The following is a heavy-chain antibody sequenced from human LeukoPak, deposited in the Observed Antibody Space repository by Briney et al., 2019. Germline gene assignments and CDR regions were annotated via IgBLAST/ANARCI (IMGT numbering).Heavy chain of an antibody. J-gene: IGHJ4*02. V-gene: IGHV4-30-2*03. CDR1: GVSISSGGYS. CDR2: IYHSGST. Sequence: SETLSLTCAVSGVSISSGGYSWSWIRQPPGKGLEWIGYIYHSGSTYYNPSLKSRVTMSVDTSKIQFSLRLSSVTAADTARYFCARLSTPGSSWFGGNFDYWGQGTLVTVSS. CDR3: ARLSTPGSSWFGGNFDY. D-gene: IGHD6-13*01.